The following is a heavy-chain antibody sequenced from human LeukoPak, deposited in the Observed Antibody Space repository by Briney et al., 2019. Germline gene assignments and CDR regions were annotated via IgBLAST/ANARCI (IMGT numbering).Heavy chain of an antibody. D-gene: IGHD3-10*01. CDR2: IVVGCGNT. V-gene: IGHV1-58*01. J-gene: IGHJ4*02. CDR1: GFTFTSSA. Sequence: SVKVSCKASGFTFTSSAVQWVRQARGQRLEWIGWIVVGCGNTNYAQKFQERVTITRDMSTSTAYMELSSLRSEDTAVYYCAAVVGFPSYYFDYWGQGTLVTVSS. CDR3: AAVVGFPSYYFDY.